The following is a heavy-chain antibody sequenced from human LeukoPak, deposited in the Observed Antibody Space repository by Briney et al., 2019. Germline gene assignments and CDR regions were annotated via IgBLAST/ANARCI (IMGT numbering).Heavy chain of an antibody. D-gene: IGHD2-2*01. CDR1: GGSISSYY. J-gene: IGHJ3*02. Sequence: SETLSLTCTVSGGSISSYYWSWIRQPAGKGLECIGRIYTSGSTNYNPSLKSRVTMSVDTSKNQFSLKLSSVTAADTAVYYCARDGRIVVVPAATHDDAFDIWGQGTMVTVSS. CDR3: ARDGRIVVVPAATHDDAFDI. CDR2: IYTSGST. V-gene: IGHV4-4*07.